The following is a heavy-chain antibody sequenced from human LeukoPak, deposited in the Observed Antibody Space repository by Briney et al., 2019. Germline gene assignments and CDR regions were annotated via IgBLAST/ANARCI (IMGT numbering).Heavy chain of an antibody. D-gene: IGHD6-6*01. CDR3: AREFEYRTSGAGY. J-gene: IGHJ4*02. Sequence: GGSLRLSCAASGFTFSSYSMNWVRQAPGKGLEWVSSMSINSGLKYHADSVKGRFTISRDNTKNLLYLQMNSLRAEDTAVYYCAREFEYRTSGAGYWGQGTLVTVSS. CDR2: MSINSGLK. CDR1: GFTFSSYS. V-gene: IGHV3-21*01.